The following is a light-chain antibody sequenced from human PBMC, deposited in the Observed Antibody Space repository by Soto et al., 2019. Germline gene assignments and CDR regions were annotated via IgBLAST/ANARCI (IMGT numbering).Light chain of an antibody. V-gene: IGKV1-5*03. CDR2: WAS. J-gene: IGKJ3*01. Sequence: MTQSPANLSVSPGERATLSCRASQSVSSNLAWYQQKPGKAPKLLIYWASSLESGVPSRFSGSGSGTEFTLTISSLQPDDFATYYCQHYTTYSGTFGPGTKVDIK. CDR1: QSVSSN. CDR3: QHYTTYSGT.